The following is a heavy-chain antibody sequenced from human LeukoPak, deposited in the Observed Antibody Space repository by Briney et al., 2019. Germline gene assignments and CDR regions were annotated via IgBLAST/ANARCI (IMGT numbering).Heavy chain of an antibody. J-gene: IGHJ4*02. CDR2: ISAYNGNT. CDR3: ARGSYYDILTGYYSRFDY. D-gene: IGHD3-9*01. CDR1: GYTFTSYG. Sequence: ASVKVSCKASGYTFTSYGISWVRQAPGQGLEWMGWISAYNGNTNYAQKLQGRVTMTTDTSTSTAYMELRSLRSDDTAVYYCARGSYYDILTGYYSRFDYWGQGTLVTVSS. V-gene: IGHV1-18*01.